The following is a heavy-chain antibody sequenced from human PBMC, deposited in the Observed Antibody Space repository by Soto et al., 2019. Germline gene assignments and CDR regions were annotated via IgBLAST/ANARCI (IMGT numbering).Heavy chain of an antibody. CDR3: AKDEDYGDSYFDY. CDR2: ISYDGSNK. CDR1: GFTFSSYG. J-gene: IGHJ4*02. V-gene: IGHV3-30*18. D-gene: IGHD4-17*01. Sequence: GGSLRLSCAASGFTFSSYGMHWVRQAPGKGLEWVAVISYDGSNKYYADSVKGRFTISRDNSKNTLYLQMNSLRAEDTAVYYCAKDEDYGDSYFDYWGQGTLVTVSS.